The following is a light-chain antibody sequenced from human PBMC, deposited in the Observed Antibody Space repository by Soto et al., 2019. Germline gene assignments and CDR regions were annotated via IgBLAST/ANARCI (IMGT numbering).Light chain of an antibody. CDR2: TAS. CDR1: QTISSF. J-gene: IGKJ5*01. CDR3: QQSYSSPYT. Sequence: DIQMSQSPSSLSASVGDRVTITCRASQTISSFLNWYQQKPGKAPKFLIYTASSLQNGVASRFSGSGSGTDFTLTITSLQPEDFASYYCQQSYSSPYTFGQGTRLEIK. V-gene: IGKV1-39*01.